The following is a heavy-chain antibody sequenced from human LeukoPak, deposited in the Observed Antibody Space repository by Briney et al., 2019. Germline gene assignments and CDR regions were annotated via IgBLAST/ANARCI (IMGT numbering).Heavy chain of an antibody. CDR1: GFTFSNYW. V-gene: IGHV3-74*01. D-gene: IGHD2-15*01. J-gene: IGHJ4*02. Sequence: GGSLRLSCAASGFTFSNYWMHWVRQAPGKGLVWVSRINGDGSSTTYAESVKGRFTISRDNAENTLYLQMNSLRTEDTAMYYCARFTDYSGSHWVSPKRFFDYWGQGTLVTVSS. CDR2: INGDGSST. CDR3: ARFTDYSGSHWVSPKRFFDY.